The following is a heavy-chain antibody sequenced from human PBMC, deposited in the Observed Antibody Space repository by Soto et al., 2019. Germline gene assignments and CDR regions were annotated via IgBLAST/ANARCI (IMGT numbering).Heavy chain of an antibody. J-gene: IGHJ4*02. CDR3: AKEGDTCHSKTCYKYFDS. Sequence: GGSLRLSCAASGFNFRVYGMTWVRQAPGKGLEWVSSISYSGHTHYADSVKGRCLISRDDSDTTVSLQITSLRAEDTAVYYCAKEGDTCHSKTCYKYFDSWGQGTQVTVSS. D-gene: IGHD2-2*02. V-gene: IGHV3-23*01. CDR1: GFNFRVYG. CDR2: ISYSGHT.